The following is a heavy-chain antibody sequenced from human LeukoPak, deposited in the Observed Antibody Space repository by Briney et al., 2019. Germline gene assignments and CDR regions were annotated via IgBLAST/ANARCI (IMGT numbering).Heavy chain of an antibody. CDR2: INHSGST. V-gene: IGHV4-34*01. Sequence: SETLSLTCAVYGGSFSGYYWSWIRQPPGKGLEWIGEINHSGSTNYNPSLKSRVTISVDTSKNQFSLKLSSVTAADTAVYYCARDPLNYDSSGGGVDPWGQGILVTVSS. J-gene: IGHJ5*02. CDR3: ARDPLNYDSSGGGVDP. CDR1: GGSFSGYY. D-gene: IGHD3-22*01.